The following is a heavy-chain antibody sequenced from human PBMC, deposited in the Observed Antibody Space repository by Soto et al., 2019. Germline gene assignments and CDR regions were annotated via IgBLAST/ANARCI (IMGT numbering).Heavy chain of an antibody. J-gene: IGHJ6*02. Sequence: QLQLQESGPGLVKPSETLSLTCTVSGGSISSSSYYWGWIRQPPGKGLEWIGSIYYSGSTYYNPSLKSRVTISVDTSKNQFSLKLSSVTAADTAVYYCAAHRITMVRGVIIYYYGMDVWGQGTTVTVSS. D-gene: IGHD3-10*01. CDR2: IYYSGST. CDR3: AAHRITMVRGVIIYYYGMDV. CDR1: GGSISSSSYY. V-gene: IGHV4-39*01.